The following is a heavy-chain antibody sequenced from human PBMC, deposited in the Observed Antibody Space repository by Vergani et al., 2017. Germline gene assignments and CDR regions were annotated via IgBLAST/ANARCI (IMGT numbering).Heavy chain of an antibody. V-gene: IGHV2-70*01. CDR1: GFSILTSEMC. D-gene: IGHD5-12*01. J-gene: IGHJ4*02. Sequence: QVTLRESGPALVKPTQTLTLTCTFSGFSILTSEMCVSWIRQPPGKALEWLALIDWNDNKYFNTSLKTRLTISKDASKNQVVLTMTNMDPVVTATYYCARIRRRGRSGYDIFDFWGQGILVTVAS. CDR3: ARIRRRGRSGYDIFDF. CDR2: IDWNDNK.